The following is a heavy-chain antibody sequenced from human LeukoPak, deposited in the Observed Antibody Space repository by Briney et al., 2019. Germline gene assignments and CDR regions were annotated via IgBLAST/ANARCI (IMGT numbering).Heavy chain of an antibody. Sequence: GASVKVSCKASGYTFTGYYMHWVRQAPGQGLEWMGWINPNSGGTNYAQKFQGRVTMTRDTSISTAYMELSRLRSDDTAVYYCARVLAEYYYDSSGCFDYWGQGTLVTVSS. D-gene: IGHD3-22*01. CDR2: INPNSGGT. V-gene: IGHV1-2*02. J-gene: IGHJ4*02. CDR3: ARVLAEYYYDSSGCFDY. CDR1: GYTFTGYY.